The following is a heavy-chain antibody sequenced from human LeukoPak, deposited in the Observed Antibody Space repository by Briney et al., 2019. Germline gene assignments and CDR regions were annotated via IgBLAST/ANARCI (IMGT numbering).Heavy chain of an antibody. CDR2: ISPSGDRT. J-gene: IGHJ4*02. Sequence: ASVKVSCKGLGYTITNYCLHWVRQAPGQGLEWMGVISPSGDRTSYAQRFQGRVTLIRDTSTTTDYMEVSGLRSEDTAIYYCAREPQSSGSFDYWGQGTLVTVSS. CDR1: GYTITNYC. CDR3: AREPQSSGSFDY. V-gene: IGHV1-46*01. D-gene: IGHD6-25*01.